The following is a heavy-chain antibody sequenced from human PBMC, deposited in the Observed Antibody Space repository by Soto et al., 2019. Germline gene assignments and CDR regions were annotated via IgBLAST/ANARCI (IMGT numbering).Heavy chain of an antibody. CDR1: GGSISSSSDY. CDR2: IYYSGRT. CDR3: ARSGDYVPFDY. Sequence: QLQLQESGPGLVKPSETLSLTCTVSGGSISSSSDYWGWIRQPPGKGLEWMGSIYYSGRTYYNPSLKSRVTISVDTSRNQFFLKLSSVTAADTAVYYCARSGDYVPFDYWGQGTLVTVSS. D-gene: IGHD4-17*01. V-gene: IGHV4-39*01. J-gene: IGHJ4*02.